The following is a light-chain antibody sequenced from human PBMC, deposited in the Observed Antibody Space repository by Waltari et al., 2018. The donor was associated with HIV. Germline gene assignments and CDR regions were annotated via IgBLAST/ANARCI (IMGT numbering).Light chain of an antibody. V-gene: IGLV3-25*03. CDR2: KDS. CDR3: QSADSSGTYVV. J-gene: IGLJ2*01. Sequence: SYELTQPPSVSVSPGQTARITCSGDALPKQYAYWYQQKAGQAPILVIYKDSERPSGIPERFSGSSSGTTVTLTISGVQAIDEADYYCQSADSSGTYVVFGRGTKLTVL. CDR1: ALPKQY.